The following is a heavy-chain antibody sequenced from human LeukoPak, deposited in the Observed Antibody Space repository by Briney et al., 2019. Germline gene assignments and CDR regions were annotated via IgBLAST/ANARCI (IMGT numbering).Heavy chain of an antibody. CDR1: GGTFSSYA. Sequence: SVKVSCKASGGTFSSYAISWVRQAPGQGLEWMGGIIPIFGTAKYAQKVQGRVTMSTDESTSTAYMELSSLRSEDTAVYYCARQGGITVFGVAQPGGAFDIWGQGTMVTVSS. CDR3: ARQGGITVFGVAQPGGAFDI. D-gene: IGHD3-3*01. J-gene: IGHJ3*02. V-gene: IGHV1-69*05. CDR2: IIPIFGTA.